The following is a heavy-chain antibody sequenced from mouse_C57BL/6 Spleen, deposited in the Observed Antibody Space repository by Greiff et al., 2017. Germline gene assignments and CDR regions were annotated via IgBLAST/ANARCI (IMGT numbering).Heavy chain of an antibody. J-gene: IGHJ1*03. CDR3: ARFLYGSSRYFDV. V-gene: IGHV1-75*01. CDR2: IFPGSGST. CDR1: GYTFTDYY. D-gene: IGHD1-1*01. Sequence: VQLQQSGPELVKPGASVKISCKASGYTFTDYYINWVKQRPGQGLEWIGWIFPGSGSTYYNEKFKGKATLTVDKSSSTAYMLLSSLTSEDSAVYFCARFLYGSSRYFDVWGTGTTVTVSS.